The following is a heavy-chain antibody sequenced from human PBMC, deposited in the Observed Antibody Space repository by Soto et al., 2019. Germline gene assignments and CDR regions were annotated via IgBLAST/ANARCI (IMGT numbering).Heavy chain of an antibody. CDR3: AMNTAMGDYFDY. Sequence: ASVKVSCKASGYTFTGYYMHWVRQAPGQGLEWMGWINPNSGGTNYAQKFQGWVTMTRDTSISTAYMELSRLRSDDTAVYYCAMNTAMGDYFDYWGQGTLVTVSS. CDR1: GYTFTGYY. J-gene: IGHJ4*02. D-gene: IGHD5-18*01. CDR2: INPNSGGT. V-gene: IGHV1-2*04.